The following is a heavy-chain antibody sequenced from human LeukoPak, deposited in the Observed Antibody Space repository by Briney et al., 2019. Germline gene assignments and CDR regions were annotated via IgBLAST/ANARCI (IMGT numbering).Heavy chain of an antibody. D-gene: IGHD4-23*01. CDR3: TRYGGNSFSY. V-gene: IGHV3-49*04. CDR2: IRRKAYGGTT. CDR1: GLTFGVSA. J-gene: IGHJ4*02. Sequence: PGGSLRLSCTPSGLTFGVSAMSWVRHAPGKGLEWVGFIRRKAYGGTTEYAASVKGRFTISRDDSKSIAYLQMNSLKTEDTAVYYCTRYGGNSFSYWGQETLVTVSS.